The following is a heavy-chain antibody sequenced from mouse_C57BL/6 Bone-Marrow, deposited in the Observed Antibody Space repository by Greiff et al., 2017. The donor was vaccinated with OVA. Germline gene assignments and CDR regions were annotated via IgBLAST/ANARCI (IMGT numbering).Heavy chain of an antibody. CDR2: IRNKANGYTT. J-gene: IGHJ1*03. V-gene: IGHV7-3*01. CDR1: GFTFTDYY. CDR3: ARPVVEYFDV. D-gene: IGHD1-1*01. Sequence: EVKLMESGGGLVQPGGSLSLSCAASGFTFTDYYMSWVRQPPGKALEWLGFIRNKANGYTTEYSASVKGRFTISRDNSQSILYLQMNALRAEDSATYYCARPVVEYFDVWGTGTTVTVSS.